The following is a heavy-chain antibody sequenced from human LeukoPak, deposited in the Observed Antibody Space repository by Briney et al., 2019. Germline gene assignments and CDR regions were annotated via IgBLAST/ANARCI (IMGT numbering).Heavy chain of an antibody. D-gene: IGHD3-3*01. CDR1: GFTFSSYA. V-gene: IGHV3-23*01. J-gene: IGHJ5*02. Sequence: GGSLRLSCAASGFTFSSYAMSWVRQAPGKGLEWVSGISGSGDNTYYADSVKGRFTISRDNSKNTLYLQMNSLRAEDTAVYYCAKGGTIFGGFDPWGQGTLVTVSS. CDR2: ISGSGDNT. CDR3: AKGGTIFGGFDP.